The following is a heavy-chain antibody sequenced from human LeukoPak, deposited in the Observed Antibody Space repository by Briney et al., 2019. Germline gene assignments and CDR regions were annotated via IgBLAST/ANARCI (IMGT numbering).Heavy chain of an antibody. D-gene: IGHD3-16*01. CDR2: ISYDGSNK. J-gene: IGHJ4*02. Sequence: GGSLRLSCAASGFTFSDYHMSWIRQAPGKGLEWVAVISYDGSNKYYADSVKGRFTISRDNSKNTLYLQMNSLRAEDTAVYYCARLDSGGRGYFDYWGQGTLVTVSS. CDR1: GFTFSDYH. CDR3: ARLDSGGRGYFDY. V-gene: IGHV3-30-3*01.